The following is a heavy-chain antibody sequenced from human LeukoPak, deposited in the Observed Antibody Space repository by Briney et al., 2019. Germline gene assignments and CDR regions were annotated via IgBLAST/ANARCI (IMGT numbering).Heavy chain of an antibody. CDR3: AREIDYYDSSGYPDAFDI. V-gene: IGHV4-59*01. Sequence: PSETLSLTCTVSGGSISSYYWSWIRQPPGKGLEWIGYIYYSGSTNYNPSLKSRVTISVDTSKNQFSLKLSSVTATDTAVYYCAREIDYYDSSGYPDAFDIWGQGTMVTVSS. D-gene: IGHD3-22*01. CDR1: GGSISSYY. J-gene: IGHJ3*02. CDR2: IYYSGST.